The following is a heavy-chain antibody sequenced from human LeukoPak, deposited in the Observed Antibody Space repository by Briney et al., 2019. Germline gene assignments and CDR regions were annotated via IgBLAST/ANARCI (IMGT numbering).Heavy chain of an antibody. CDR3: ARDSPYSSSWLDY. V-gene: IGHV4-59*01. J-gene: IGHJ4*02. CDR2: IYYSGST. Sequence: PSETLSLTXTVSGGSISSYYWSWIRQPPGKGLEWIGYIYYSGSTNYNPSLKSRVTISVDTSKNQFSLKLSSVTAADTAVYYCARDSPYSSSWLDYWGQGTLVTVSS. CDR1: GGSISSYY. D-gene: IGHD6-13*01.